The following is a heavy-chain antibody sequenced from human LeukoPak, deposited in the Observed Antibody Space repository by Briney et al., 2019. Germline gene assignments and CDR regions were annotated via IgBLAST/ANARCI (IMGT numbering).Heavy chain of an antibody. J-gene: IGHJ6*03. CDR2: IYYSGST. Sequence: PSETLSLTCTVSGGSISSYYWSWIRQPPGKGLEWIGYIYYSGSTNYNPSLKSRVTISVDTSKNQFSLKLSSVTAADTAVYYCARDSEYSSSWYGYYYYYMDVWGKGATVTVSS. CDR1: GGSISSYY. V-gene: IGHV4-59*12. CDR3: ARDSEYSSSWYGYYYYYMDV. D-gene: IGHD6-13*01.